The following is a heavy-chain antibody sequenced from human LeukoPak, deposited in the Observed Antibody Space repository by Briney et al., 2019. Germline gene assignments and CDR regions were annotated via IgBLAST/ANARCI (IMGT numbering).Heavy chain of an antibody. V-gene: IGHV4-39*01. CDR1: GDSISTSSYY. CDR2: IYYSGST. Sequence: SETLSLTCSVSGDSISTSSYYWGWIRQPSGKGLEWIGTIYYSGSTYYNPSLTSRVTISVDTSKNQFSLKLSSVTAADTAVYYCARHKDYYYSYMDVWGKGTTVTISS. CDR3: ARHKDYYYSYMDV. J-gene: IGHJ6*03.